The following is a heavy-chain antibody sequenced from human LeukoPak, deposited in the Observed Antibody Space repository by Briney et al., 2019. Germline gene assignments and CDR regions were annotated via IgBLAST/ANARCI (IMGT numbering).Heavy chain of an antibody. J-gene: IGHJ4*02. CDR1: GGSISSSSYY. D-gene: IGHD5-12*01. CDR2: IYYSGST. CDR3: GRWGIVATIFDY. V-gene: IGHV4-39*07. Sequence: SETLSLTCTVSGGSISSSSYYWGWIRQPPGKGLEWIGSIYYSGSTYYNPSLKSRVTISVDTSKNQFSLKLSAVTAADTAVYYCGRWGIVATIFDYWGQGTLVTVSS.